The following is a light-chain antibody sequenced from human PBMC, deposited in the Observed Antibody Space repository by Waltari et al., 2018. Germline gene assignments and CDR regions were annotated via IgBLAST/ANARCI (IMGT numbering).Light chain of an antibody. Sequence: EVVMTQSLDTLSVSRGGRASLSCRASQSIATNLAWYQQRRGQAPRLLIFDASTRATSISGRFSGSGSGTEFTLTISSLQSDDSAVYYCQQYNRWPPITFGQGTRLEIK. CDR1: QSIATN. CDR2: DAS. CDR3: QQYNRWPPIT. J-gene: IGKJ5*01. V-gene: IGKV3-15*01.